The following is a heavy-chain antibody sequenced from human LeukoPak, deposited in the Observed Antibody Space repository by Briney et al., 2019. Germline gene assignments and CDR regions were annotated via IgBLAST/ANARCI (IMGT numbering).Heavy chain of an antibody. V-gene: IGHV3-21*01. J-gene: IGHJ4*02. D-gene: IGHD1-26*01. CDR2: IDSSSNYI. CDR3: TKAGVVGAKAGFDN. CDR1: GFTFSSYS. Sequence: GGSLRLSCAASGFTFSSYSMNWVRQAPGKGLEWVSSIDSSSNYIFYADSVKGRFTISRDNAKNSLDLQMNNLRDEDTAIYYCTKAGVVGAKAGFDNWGQGTLVTVSS.